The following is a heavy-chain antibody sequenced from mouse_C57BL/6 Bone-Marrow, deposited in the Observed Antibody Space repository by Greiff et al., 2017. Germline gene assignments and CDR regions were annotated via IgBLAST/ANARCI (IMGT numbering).Heavy chain of an antibody. CDR2: IWSGGST. CDR3: ARTGILLRSWFAY. J-gene: IGHJ3*01. V-gene: IGHV2-2*01. D-gene: IGHD1-1*01. CDR1: GFSLTSYG. Sequence: VQLQQSGPGLVQPSQSLSITCTVSGFSLTSYGVHWVRQSPGKGLEWLGVIWSGGSTDYNAAFISRLSISKDNSKSQVFFKMHSLQADDTAIYYCARTGILLRSWFAYWGQGTLVTVSA.